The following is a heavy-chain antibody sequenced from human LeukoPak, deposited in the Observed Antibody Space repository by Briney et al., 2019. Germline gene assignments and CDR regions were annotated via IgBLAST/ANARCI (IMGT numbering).Heavy chain of an antibody. D-gene: IGHD3-9*01. CDR2: IYYSGST. J-gene: IGHJ4*02. V-gene: IGHV4-39*07. Sequence: SETLSLTCTVSGGSISSSSYYWGWIRQPPGKGLEWIGSIYYSGSTYYNPSLKSRVTISVDTSKNQFSLKLGSVTAADTAVYYCARGITIFDYWGQGTLVTVSS. CDR1: GGSISSSSYY. CDR3: ARGITIFDY.